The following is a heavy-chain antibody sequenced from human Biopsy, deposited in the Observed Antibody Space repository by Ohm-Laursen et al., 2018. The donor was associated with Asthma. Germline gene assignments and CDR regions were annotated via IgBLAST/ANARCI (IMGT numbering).Heavy chain of an antibody. CDR2: VYWTGST. CDR1: GGSISSFY. D-gene: IGHD6-19*01. Sequence: GTLSLTCSVYGGSISSFYWSWNRQSPEKGLEWMGYVYWTGSTNYNPSLKSRITMSVDTSKNRMFLELTSVTAADTAIYYCVRAVRNEQWLVQFDYWGQGKPVTVSS. CDR3: VRAVRNEQWLVQFDY. J-gene: IGHJ4*02. V-gene: IGHV4-59*01.